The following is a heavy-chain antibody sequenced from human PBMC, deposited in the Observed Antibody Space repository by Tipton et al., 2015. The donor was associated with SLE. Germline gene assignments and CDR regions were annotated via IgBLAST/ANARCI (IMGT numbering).Heavy chain of an antibody. CDR1: GGSISSSSYY. D-gene: IGHD1-7*01. Sequence: TLSLTCTVSGGSISSSSYYWGWIRQPPGKGLEWIGSIYYSGSTNYNPSLKSRVTISVDTSKNQFSLKLSSVTAADTAVYYCARVEELIFDYWGQGTLVTVSS. CDR2: IYYSGST. V-gene: IGHV4-39*07. CDR3: ARVEELIFDY. J-gene: IGHJ4*02.